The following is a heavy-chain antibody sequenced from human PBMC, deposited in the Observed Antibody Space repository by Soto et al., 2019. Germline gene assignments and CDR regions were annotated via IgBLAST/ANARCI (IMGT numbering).Heavy chain of an antibody. CDR1: GGSFSGYY. CDR2: INHSGST. D-gene: IGHD2-8*02. Sequence: QVQLQQWGAGLLKPSETLSLTCAVYGGSFSGYYWPWIRQPPGTGLEWIGEINHSGSTNYNPSLRSRVTISVDTSKNQFSLKLTSVTAADTAVYYGARDKITGLFDYWGQGSLVTVSS. J-gene: IGHJ4*02. CDR3: ARDKITGLFDY. V-gene: IGHV4-34*01.